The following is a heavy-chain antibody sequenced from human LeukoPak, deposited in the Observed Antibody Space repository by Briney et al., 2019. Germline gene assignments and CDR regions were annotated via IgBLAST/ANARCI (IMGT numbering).Heavy chain of an antibody. D-gene: IGHD6-6*01. CDR2: INAGNGNT. CDR1: GYTFTSYA. V-gene: IGHV1-3*01. Sequence: GASVKVSCKASGYTFTSYAMHWVRQAPGQRLEWMGWINAGNGNTKYSXXFQGXDTITRDTSASTAYMELSSLRSEDTAVYYCARVRQQLDGMDVWGQGTTVTVSS. CDR3: ARVRQQLDGMDV. J-gene: IGHJ6*02.